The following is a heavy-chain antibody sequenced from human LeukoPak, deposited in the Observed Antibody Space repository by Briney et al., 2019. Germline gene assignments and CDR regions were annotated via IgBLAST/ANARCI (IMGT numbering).Heavy chain of an antibody. CDR3: AKITWLGEFALDY. CDR1: GFTFSGSA. Sequence: GGSLRLSCAASGFTFSGSALHWVRRASGKGLEWVGRIRSTANGYATAYAASVKGRFTISRDDSKNTAYLQMDSLKTEDTAVYYCAKITWLGEFALDYWGQGTLVTVSS. CDR2: IRSTANGYAT. D-gene: IGHD3-10*01. J-gene: IGHJ4*02. V-gene: IGHV3-73*01.